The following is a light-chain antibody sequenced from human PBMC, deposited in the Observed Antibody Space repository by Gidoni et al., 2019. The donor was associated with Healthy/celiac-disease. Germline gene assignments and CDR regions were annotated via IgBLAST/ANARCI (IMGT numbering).Light chain of an antibody. Sequence: EIVLTQSPGTLSLSPGERATVSCRASQSVSSSYLAWYQQKPGQAPRLLIYGASSRATGIPDRFSGSGSGTDFTLTISRLEPEDFAVYYCQQYGSSPRTFGQGTKVELQ. CDR1: QSVSSSY. CDR3: QQYGSSPRT. CDR2: GAS. V-gene: IGKV3-20*01. J-gene: IGKJ1*01.